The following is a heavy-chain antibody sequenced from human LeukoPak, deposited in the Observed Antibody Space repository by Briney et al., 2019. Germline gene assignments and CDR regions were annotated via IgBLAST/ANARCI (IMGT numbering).Heavy chain of an antibody. CDR3: AKGPRWAVAGSDAFDI. CDR1: GFTFSSYG. Sequence: GGSLRLSCAASGFTFSSYGMHWVRQAPGKGLEWVAVISYDGSNKYYADSVKGRFTISRDNSKNTLYLQMNSLKAEDTAVYYCAKGPRWAVAGSDAFDIWGQGTMVTVSS. J-gene: IGHJ3*02. CDR2: ISYDGSNK. D-gene: IGHD6-19*01. V-gene: IGHV3-30*18.